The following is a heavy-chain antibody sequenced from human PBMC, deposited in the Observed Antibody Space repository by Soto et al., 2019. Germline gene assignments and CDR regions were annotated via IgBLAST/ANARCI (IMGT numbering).Heavy chain of an antibody. J-gene: IGHJ4*02. D-gene: IGHD2-21*02. CDR2: IYYSGST. CDR3: KAIVVVTGIDY. CDR1: GGSISSGDYY. V-gene: IGHV4-30-4*01. Sequence: SETLSLTCTVSGGSISSGDYYWSWIRQPPGKGLEWIGYIYYSGSTYYNPSLKSRVTISVDTSKNQFSLKLSSVTAADTAVYYCKAIVVVTGIDYWGQGTLVTVSS.